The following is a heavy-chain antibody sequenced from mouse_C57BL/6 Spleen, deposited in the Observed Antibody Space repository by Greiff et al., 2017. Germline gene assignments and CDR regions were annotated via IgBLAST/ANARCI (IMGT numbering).Heavy chain of an antibody. V-gene: IGHV14-4*01. CDR2: IDPENGDT. J-gene: IGHJ3*01. Sequence: VQLKESGAELVRPGASVKLSCTASGFNIKDDYMHWVKQRPDQGLEWIGWIDPENGDTEYASKFQGKATITADTSSNTAYLQLSSLTSEDTAVYYCTTPPAWFAYWGQGTLATVSA. CDR1: GFNIKDDY. CDR3: TTPPAWFAY.